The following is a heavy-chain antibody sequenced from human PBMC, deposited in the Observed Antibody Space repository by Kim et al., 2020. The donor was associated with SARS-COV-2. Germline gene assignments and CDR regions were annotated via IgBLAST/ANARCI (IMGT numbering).Heavy chain of an antibody. V-gene: IGHV4-34*01. J-gene: IGHJ6*02. D-gene: IGHD3-10*01. CDR3: ARKGNYYGSGPSMDV. CDR2: INHSGST. CDR1: GGSFSGYY. Sequence: SETLSLTCAVYGGSFSGYYWSWIRQPPGKGLEWIGEINHSGSTNYNPSLKSRVTISVDTSKNQFSLKLSSVTAADTAVYYCARKGNYYGSGPSMDVWGQG.